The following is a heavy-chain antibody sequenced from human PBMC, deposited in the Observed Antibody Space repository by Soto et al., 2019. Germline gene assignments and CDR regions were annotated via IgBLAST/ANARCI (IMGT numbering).Heavy chain of an antibody. V-gene: IGHV2-5*02. D-gene: IGHD6-19*01. CDR3: AHRRSYGWYDFDY. Sequence: QITLKESGPTLVKPTQTLTLTCTFSGFSLSTSGVGVGWIRQPPGKALQWLALIYWDDDKRYSPSLKIRRTITTHTSKSQLDFTMSNMDPEDTATYYCAHRRSYGWYDFDYWGQGTLVPVSS. CDR2: IYWDDDK. CDR1: GFSLSTSGVG. J-gene: IGHJ4*02.